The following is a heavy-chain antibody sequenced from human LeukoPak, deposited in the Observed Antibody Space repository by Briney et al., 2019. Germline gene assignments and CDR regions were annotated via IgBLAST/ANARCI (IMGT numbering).Heavy chain of an antibody. CDR2: IYQGGST. Sequence: GGSLRLSCAVSTFTVASNYMSWVRQTPGKGLVWVSDIYQGGSTYYSDSVKGRFTIFRDNSENTLYLQMNSLRAEDTAMYYCARIGCTGNNCRPYAYYAMDVWGQGTTVTVSS. CDR1: TFTVASNY. D-gene: IGHD2-8*02. J-gene: IGHJ6*02. CDR3: ARIGCTGNNCRPYAYYAMDV. V-gene: IGHV3-66*01.